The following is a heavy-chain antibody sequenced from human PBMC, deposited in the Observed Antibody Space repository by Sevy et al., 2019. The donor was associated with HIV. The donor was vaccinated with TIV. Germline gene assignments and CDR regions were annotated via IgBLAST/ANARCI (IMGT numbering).Heavy chain of an antibody. CDR1: GGSISSTTYY. D-gene: IGHD6-19*01. J-gene: IGHJ4*02. CDR3: ARHGGIAVATLDY. V-gene: IGHV4-39*01. Sequence: SETLSLTCTVSGGSISSTTYYWGWIRQPPGKGLEWIASIYYSGSTYYNLSLESRVSISVDMSKNQFSLRLSSVTAADRAVYYCARHGGIAVATLDYWGQGTLVTVSS. CDR2: IYYSGST.